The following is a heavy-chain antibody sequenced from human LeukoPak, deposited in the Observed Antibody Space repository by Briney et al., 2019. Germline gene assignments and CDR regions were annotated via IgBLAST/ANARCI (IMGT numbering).Heavy chain of an antibody. D-gene: IGHD3-3*01. V-gene: IGHV3-53*01. CDR2: IYGGGST. CDR1: GFTVSSNY. CDR3: ARSPWSGYSYYFDY. Sequence: GGSLRLSCAASGFTVSSNYMNWVRQAPGKGLEWVSVIYGGGSTYYADSVKGRFTISRDNSKNTLCLQMNSLRAEDTAVYYCARSPWSGYSYYFDYWGQGTLVTVSS. J-gene: IGHJ4*02.